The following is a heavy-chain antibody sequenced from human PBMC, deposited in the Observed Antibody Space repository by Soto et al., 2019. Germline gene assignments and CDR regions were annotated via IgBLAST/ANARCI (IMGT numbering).Heavy chain of an antibody. V-gene: IGHV1-69*02. CDR2: IIPILGIA. Sequence: SVKVSCKASGGTFSSYTISWVRQAPGQGLEWMGRIIPILGIANYAQKFQGRVTITADKSTSTAYMELSSLRSEDTAVYYCARASTPPGIAAAGTELYNYGMDVWGQGPTVTVS. CDR1: GGTFSSYT. J-gene: IGHJ6*02. D-gene: IGHD6-13*01. CDR3: ARASTPPGIAAAGTELYNYGMDV.